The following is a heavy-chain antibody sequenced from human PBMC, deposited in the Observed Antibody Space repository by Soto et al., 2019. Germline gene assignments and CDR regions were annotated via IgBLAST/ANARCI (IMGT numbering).Heavy chain of an antibody. J-gene: IGHJ4*02. CDR2: IWYDGSNK. Sequence: GGSLRLSCAASGFTFSSYGMHWVRQAPGKGLEWVAVIWYDGSNKYYADSVKGRFTISRDNSKNTLYLQMNSLRAEDAAVYYCVRDSRDSSSWDYWGQGTLVTVSS. D-gene: IGHD6-13*01. CDR3: VRDSRDSSSWDY. CDR1: GFTFSSYG. V-gene: IGHV3-33*01.